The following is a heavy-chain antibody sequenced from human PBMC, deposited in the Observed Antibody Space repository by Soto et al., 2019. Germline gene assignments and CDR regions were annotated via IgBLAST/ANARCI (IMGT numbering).Heavy chain of an antibody. V-gene: IGHV1-69*02. D-gene: IGHD2-21*02. CDR2: IIPILGIA. J-gene: IGHJ4*02. CDR1: GGTFSSYT. Sequence: QVQLVQSGAEVKKPGSSVKVSCKASGGTFSSYTISWVRQAPGQGLEWMGRIIPILGIANYAQKFQGRVTITADKSTSTAYRELSSLRSEDTAVYYCAVVVVTAPFDYWGQGTLVTVSS. CDR3: AVVVVTAPFDY.